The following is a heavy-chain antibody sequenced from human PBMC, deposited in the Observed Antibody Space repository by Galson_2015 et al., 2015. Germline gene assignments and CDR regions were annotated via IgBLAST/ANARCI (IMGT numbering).Heavy chain of an antibody. D-gene: IGHD1-26*01. Sequence: SVKVSCKASGGTFSSYAISWVRQAPGQGLEWMGGIIPIFGTANYAQKFQGRVTITADESTSTAYMELSSLRSEDTAVYYCARSIVGAHTAPDGDYYYGMDVWGQGTTVTVSS. V-gene: IGHV1-69*13. CDR2: IIPIFGTA. CDR1: GGTFSSYA. J-gene: IGHJ6*02. CDR3: ARSIVGAHTAPDGDYYYGMDV.